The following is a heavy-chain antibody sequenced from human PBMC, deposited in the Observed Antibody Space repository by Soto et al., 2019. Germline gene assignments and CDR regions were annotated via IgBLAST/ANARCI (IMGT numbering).Heavy chain of an antibody. CDR1: GFTFSSYS. V-gene: IGHV3-23*01. Sequence: PGGSLRLSCAASGFTFSSYSMSWVRQAPGKGLEWVSAISGSGGSTYYADSVKGRFTISRDNSKNTLYLQMNSLRAEDTAVYYCAKTLLWFGESDYWGQGTLVTVSS. J-gene: IGHJ4*02. CDR3: AKTLLWFGESDY. CDR2: ISGSGGST. D-gene: IGHD3-10*01.